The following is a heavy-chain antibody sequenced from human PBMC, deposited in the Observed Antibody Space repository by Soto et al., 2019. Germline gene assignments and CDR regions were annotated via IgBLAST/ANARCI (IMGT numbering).Heavy chain of an antibody. V-gene: IGHV4-59*01. J-gene: IGHJ4*02. CDR2: VYYTGTT. CDR3: ARDTVLTGMFDF. CDR1: GGSIGSYH. Sequence: LSLTCTVSGGSIGSYHWSWVRQPPGKGLEWIASVYYTGTTNYNPSLGSRVTISIDAPENQISLKLTSVTAADTAFYYCARDTVLTGMFDFWGQGTLVTVSS. D-gene: IGHD4-17*01.